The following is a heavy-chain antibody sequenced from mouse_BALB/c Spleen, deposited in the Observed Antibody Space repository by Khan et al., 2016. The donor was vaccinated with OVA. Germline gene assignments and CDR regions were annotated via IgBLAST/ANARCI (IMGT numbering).Heavy chain of an antibody. V-gene: IGHV1-4*01. CDR2: INPSSGYT. CDR3: VRRGAYYRDDGSVAY. Sequence: QVQLKESGAELARPGASVKMSCKASGYTFTSYTMHWVKQRPGQGLEWIGYINPSSGYTNNNQKFKDKATLTADKSSSTAYMQMSSRTAEASVVYYSVRRGAYYRDDGSVAYWGQGTLVTFAA. CDR1: GYTFTSYT. D-gene: IGHD2-14*01. J-gene: IGHJ3*01.